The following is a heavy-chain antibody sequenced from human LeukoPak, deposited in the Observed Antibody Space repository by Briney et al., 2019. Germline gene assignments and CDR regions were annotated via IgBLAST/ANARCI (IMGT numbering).Heavy chain of an antibody. CDR2: ISVSGSST. J-gene: IGHJ4*02. Sequence: GGSLRLSCAASGFTFSSYAMTWVRQAPGKGLEWVSVISVSGSSTSYADSVKGRFTISRDNSKNTLYLQMNSLRAEDTALYYCAKDGEYCSSTGCYPDYFDYWGQGTLVTVSS. CDR1: GFTFSSYA. CDR3: AKDGEYCSSTGCYPDYFDY. D-gene: IGHD2-2*01. V-gene: IGHV3-23*01.